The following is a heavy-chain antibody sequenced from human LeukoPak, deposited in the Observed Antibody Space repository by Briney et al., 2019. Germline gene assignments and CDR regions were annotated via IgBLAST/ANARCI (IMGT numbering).Heavy chain of an antibody. Sequence: GGSLRLSCAASGFTFSTFWMTWVRQAPGKGLEWVANINQDGSEKDYVDSVKGRFTISRDNAKNSLCLQVNSLRDDDTAVYYCGRVQKTQTGGTPGYWGQGTLVTVSS. J-gene: IGHJ4*02. V-gene: IGHV3-7*01. CDR1: GFTFSTFW. CDR3: GRVQKTQTGGTPGY. D-gene: IGHD1-14*01. CDR2: INQDGSEK.